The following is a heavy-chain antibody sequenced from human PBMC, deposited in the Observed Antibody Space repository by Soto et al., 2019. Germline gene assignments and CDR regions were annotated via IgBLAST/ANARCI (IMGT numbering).Heavy chain of an antibody. D-gene: IGHD5-18*01. J-gene: IGHJ4*01. CDR1: GYSFTDYY. Sequence: QVQLVQSGAEVKKPGASVKVSCKASGYSFTDYYLHWVRQAPGQGLEWMGWITPKYGGTHYAQKFQDRVTMTRDTSISTAYMEVGRPKSDDTAVYYCATWVDTATIEGFDYWGHGTLVTVSS. CDR2: ITPKYGGT. CDR3: ATWVDTATIEGFDY. V-gene: IGHV1-2*02.